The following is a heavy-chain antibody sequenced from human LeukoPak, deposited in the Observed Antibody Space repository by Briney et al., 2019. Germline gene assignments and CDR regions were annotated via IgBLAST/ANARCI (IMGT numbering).Heavy chain of an antibody. CDR1: GGSISSYY. CDR3: ARSDYGDTPQDY. D-gene: IGHD4-17*01. Sequence: PSETLSLTCTVSGGSISSYYWSWIRQPPGKGLEWIGYIYYSGSTNYNPSLKSRVTISVDTSKNQFSLKLSSVTAADTAVYYCARSDYGDTPQDYWGQGTLVPVSS. J-gene: IGHJ4*02. V-gene: IGHV4-59*01. CDR2: IYYSGST.